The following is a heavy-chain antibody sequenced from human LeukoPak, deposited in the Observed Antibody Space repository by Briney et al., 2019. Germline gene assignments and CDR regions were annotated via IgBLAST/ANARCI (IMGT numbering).Heavy chain of an antibody. CDR2: IIPILGIA. CDR1: GGTFSSYA. J-gene: IGHJ6*02. Sequence: SVKVSCKASGGTFSSYAISWVRQAPGQGLEWMGRIIPILGIANYAQKFQGRVTITADKSTSTAYMELSSLRSEDTAVYYCAREPTGVGVYYYYGLDVWGQGTRVTVSS. D-gene: IGHD3-10*01. CDR3: AREPTGVGVYYYYGLDV. V-gene: IGHV1-69*04.